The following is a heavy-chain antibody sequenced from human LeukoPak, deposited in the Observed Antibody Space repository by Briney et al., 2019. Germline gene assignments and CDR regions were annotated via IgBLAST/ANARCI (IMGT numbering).Heavy chain of an antibody. V-gene: IGHV4-34*01. CDR2: INHSGNI. CDR3: AREPGYYDSSGYFDY. Sequence: SETLSLTCAVYGGSFSGYYWNWIRQPPGKGLEWIGEINHSGNINYNPSLKSRVTISVDTSKNQFSLKLSSVTAADTAVYYCAREPGYYDSSGYFDYWGQGTLVTVSS. D-gene: IGHD3-22*01. J-gene: IGHJ4*02. CDR1: GGSFSGYY.